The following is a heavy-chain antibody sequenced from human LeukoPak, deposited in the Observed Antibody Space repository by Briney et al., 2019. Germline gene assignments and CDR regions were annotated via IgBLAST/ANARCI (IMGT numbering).Heavy chain of an antibody. V-gene: IGHV3-74*01. Sequence: QPGGSLRLSCSAFGLTLSGYWMHWVPQIPGKGLVWVSRIDSDGSGTSYADSVKGRFTISRDDVKNMLYLQMNSLRVEDTGLYYCSTVEHFWGQGTLVTVSS. CDR2: IDSDGSGT. CDR3: STVEHF. J-gene: IGHJ4*02. CDR1: GLTLSGYW. D-gene: IGHD1/OR15-1a*01.